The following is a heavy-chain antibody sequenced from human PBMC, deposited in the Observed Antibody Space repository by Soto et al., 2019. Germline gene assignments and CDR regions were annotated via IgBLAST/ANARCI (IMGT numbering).Heavy chain of an antibody. D-gene: IGHD6-19*01. CDR2: IYPRDSDV. V-gene: IGHV5-51*01. Sequence: GESLKISCKVFGDSFTGFWVGWVRQVPGKGLEWVASIYPRDSDVRYNPSFQGQVTISADRSTTTAYLQWSSLKASDTAIYYCARQHPLDSSVWYDWGQGTLVTVSS. CDR3: ARQHPLDSSVWYD. CDR1: GDSFTGFW. J-gene: IGHJ4*02.